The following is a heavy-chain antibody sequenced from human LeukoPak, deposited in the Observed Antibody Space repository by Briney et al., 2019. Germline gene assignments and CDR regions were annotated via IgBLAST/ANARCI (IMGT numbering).Heavy chain of an antibody. CDR3: ARHLFGSGYYPDY. CDR2: IYYSGST. J-gene: IGHJ4*02. D-gene: IGHD3-22*01. CDR1: GGSISSSSHY. Sequence: SETLSLTCTVSGGSISSSSHYWGWIRQPPGKGLEWIGSIYYSGSTYYNPSLKSRVTISVDTSKNQFSLKLSSVTAADTAVYYCARHLFGSGYYPDYWGQGTLVTVSS. V-gene: IGHV4-39*07.